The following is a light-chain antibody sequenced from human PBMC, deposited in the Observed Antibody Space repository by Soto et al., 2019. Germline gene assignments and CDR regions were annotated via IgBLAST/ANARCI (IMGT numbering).Light chain of an antibody. CDR1: SSNIGSNT. CDR2: SNT. V-gene: IGLV1-44*01. CDR3: AAWDDSLNGYV. J-gene: IGLJ1*01. Sequence: QSELTQPPSASGTPGQRVTLSCSGSSSNIGSNTVSWFQQLPGTAPKLFIYSNTQRPSGVPDRFSGSKSGTSASLAISGLQSEDEADYYCAAWDDSLNGYVFGTGTKLTVL.